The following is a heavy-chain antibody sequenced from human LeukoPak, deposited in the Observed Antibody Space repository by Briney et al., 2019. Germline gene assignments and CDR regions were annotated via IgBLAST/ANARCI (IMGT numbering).Heavy chain of an antibody. CDR1: GFRFTNYW. V-gene: IGHV5-51*01. CDR2: IYPGDSDP. D-gene: IGHD4-17*01. CDR3: ARWTYGDIDYYFYHMDV. Sequence: GESLKISCEGSGFRFTNYWIGWVRQMPGKGLEWMGSIYPGDSDPRYSPSFQGQVTISADKSITTAYLQWSSLKASDTAIYYCARWTYGDIDYYFYHMDVWGKGTSVTVSS. J-gene: IGHJ6*03.